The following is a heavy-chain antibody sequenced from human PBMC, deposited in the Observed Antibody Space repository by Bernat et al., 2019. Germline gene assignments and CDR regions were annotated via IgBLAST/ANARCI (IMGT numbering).Heavy chain of an antibody. Sequence: EVQLVESGGGLVQPGGSLRLSCAASGFTFGGCWMSWVRQAPGKGLEWVANINQDGSEKYYVDSVKGRFFISRDNAQNSLYLQMSSLRAEDTAVYYCLSWYKATINFDYGGKDPWSPSPQ. D-gene: IGHD1-14*01. J-gene: IGHJ4*01. CDR2: INQDGSEK. CDR3: LSWYKATINFD. V-gene: IGHV3-7*01. CDR1: GFTFGGCW.